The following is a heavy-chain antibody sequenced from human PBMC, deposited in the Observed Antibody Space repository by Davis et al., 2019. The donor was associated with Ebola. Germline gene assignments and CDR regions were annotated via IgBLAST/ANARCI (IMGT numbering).Heavy chain of an antibody. V-gene: IGHV3-7*01. D-gene: IGHD1-14*01. Sequence: GESLKISCAASGFTVSSNYMSWVRQAPGKGLEWVANMKPDGTEEYYVDSVKGRFTISRDNAKNSVYLQLVSLRAEDTAVYYCARDAATKAFDYWGQGTPVTVSS. CDR2: MKPDGTEE. CDR1: GFTVSSNY. J-gene: IGHJ4*02. CDR3: ARDAATKAFDY.